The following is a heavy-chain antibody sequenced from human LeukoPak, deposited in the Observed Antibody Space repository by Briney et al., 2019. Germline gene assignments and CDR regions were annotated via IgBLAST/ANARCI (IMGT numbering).Heavy chain of an antibody. Sequence: GGSLRLSCAVSGFTFSNYAMNWVRQAPGKGLEWLSVISGSGGSTYYADSVKGRFTISRDNSKNTLYLQMNSLRVEDTAVYYCAKGPRTVRFGDRHKGMFDYWGQGTLVTVSS. CDR1: GFTFSNYA. CDR3: AKGPRTVRFGDRHKGMFDY. V-gene: IGHV3-23*01. J-gene: IGHJ4*02. CDR2: ISGSGGST. D-gene: IGHD3-10*01.